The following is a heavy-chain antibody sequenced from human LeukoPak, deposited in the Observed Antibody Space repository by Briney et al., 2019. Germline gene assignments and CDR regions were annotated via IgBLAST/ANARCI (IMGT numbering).Heavy chain of an antibody. CDR1: GYTFTGYY. CDR3: ARDTCSSTSCSSGP. V-gene: IGHV1-2*02. J-gene: IGHJ5*02. CDR2: INPNSGGT. Sequence: GSVKVSCKASGYTFTGYYMHWVRQAPGQGLEWMGWINPNSGGTNYAQKVQGRVTMTRDTSISTAYMELSRLRSDDTAVYYCARDTCSSTSCSSGPWGQGTLVTVSS. D-gene: IGHD2-2*01.